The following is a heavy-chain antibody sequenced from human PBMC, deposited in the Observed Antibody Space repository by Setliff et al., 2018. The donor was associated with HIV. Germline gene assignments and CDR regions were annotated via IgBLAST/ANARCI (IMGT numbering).Heavy chain of an antibody. D-gene: IGHD3-16*01. CDR1: GFNFEDYA. J-gene: IGHJ4*02. Sequence: GGSLRLSCVVSGFNFEDYAMHWVRQAPGKGLEWVSGINWNSGSIGYADSVQGRFTVSRDNAENSVYLQMNSLRAEDTAVYYCARDGGEYWGQGTLVTVSS. V-gene: IGHV3-9*01. CDR3: ARDGGEY. CDR2: INWNSGSI.